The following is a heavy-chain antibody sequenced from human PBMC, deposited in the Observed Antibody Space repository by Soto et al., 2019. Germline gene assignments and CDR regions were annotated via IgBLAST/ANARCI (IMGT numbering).Heavy chain of an antibody. J-gene: IGHJ6*03. D-gene: IGHD4-17*01. CDR2: MNPNSGNT. V-gene: IGHV1-8*01. CDR1: GYTFTSYD. Sequence: ASVKVSCKASGYTFTSYDINWVRQATGQGLEWMGWMNPNSGNTGYAQKFQGRVTMTRNTSISTAYMELSSLRSEDTAVYYCARGLDGDYPNYYYYYMDVWGKGTTVTVS. CDR3: ARGLDGDYPNYYYYYMDV.